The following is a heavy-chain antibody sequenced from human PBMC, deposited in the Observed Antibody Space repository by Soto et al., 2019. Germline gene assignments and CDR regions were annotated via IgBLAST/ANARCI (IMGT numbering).Heavy chain of an antibody. D-gene: IGHD6-19*01. J-gene: IGHJ4*02. Sequence: PSQTLSLTCAISGDSVSSNTAAWNWIRSSPSRGLEWLGRTYYRSNWRHDYAVSVKSRITVNPDTSKNHFSLQLNSVTPDDAAVYYCARGVAGTGFGLWRQGTLVTVSS. CDR2: TYYRSNWRH. CDR3: ARGVAGTGFGL. V-gene: IGHV6-1*01. CDR1: GDSVSSNTAA.